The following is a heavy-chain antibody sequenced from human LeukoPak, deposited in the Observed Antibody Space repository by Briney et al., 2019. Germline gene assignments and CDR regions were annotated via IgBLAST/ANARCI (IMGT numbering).Heavy chain of an antibody. CDR2: INPNSGGT. J-gene: IGHJ5*02. CDR1: GYTFTGYY. Sequence: ASVKVSCKASGYTFTGYYMHWVRQAPGQGLEWMGWINPNSGGTNYAQKFQGRVTMTRDTSISTAYMELSRLRSDDTAVYYCARDPFYYYDSSGYYFGNWFDPWAREPWSPSPQ. D-gene: IGHD3-22*01. CDR3: ARDPFYYYDSSGYYFGNWFDP. V-gene: IGHV1-2*02.